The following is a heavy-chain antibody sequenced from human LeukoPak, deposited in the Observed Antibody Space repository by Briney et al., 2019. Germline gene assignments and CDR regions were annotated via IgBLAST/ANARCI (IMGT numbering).Heavy chain of an antibody. CDR3: AREIPADAFDI. J-gene: IGHJ3*02. Sequence: GASVKVSCKASGYTFTGYYMHWVRQAPAQGLEWVGWINPNNGGTNYAQKFQDRGTMTRDTSISTAYMELSRLRSDDTAVYYCAREIPADAFDIWGQGTMVIVSS. CDR2: INPNNGGT. CDR1: GYTFTGYY. D-gene: IGHD2-2*01. V-gene: IGHV1-2*02.